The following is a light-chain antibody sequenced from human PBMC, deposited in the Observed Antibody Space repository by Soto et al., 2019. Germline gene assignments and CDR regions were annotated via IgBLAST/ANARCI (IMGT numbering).Light chain of an antibody. V-gene: IGLV2-11*01. CDR2: DVN. Sequence: QSALTQPRSVSGSPGQSDTISCTGTSSDVGGYSYVSWYQQHPGKAPKLIIYDVNRRPSGVPDRFSGSKSGNTASLTISGLQAEDEADYYCCSYAGSYTYVFGTGTKVTVL. CDR3: CSYAGSYTYV. J-gene: IGLJ1*01. CDR1: SSDVGGYSY.